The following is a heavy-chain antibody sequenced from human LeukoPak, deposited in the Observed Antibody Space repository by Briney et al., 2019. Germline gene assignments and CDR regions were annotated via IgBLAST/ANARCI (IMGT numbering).Heavy chain of an antibody. D-gene: IGHD1-1*01. CDR3: ARDSDWTPIDY. CDR2: ISSSSSYI. CDR1: GGSISSSS. V-gene: IGHV3-21*01. J-gene: IGHJ4*02. Sequence: ETLSPTCTVSGGSISSSSYYWGWIRQPPGKGLEWVSSISSSSSYIYYADSVKGRFTISRDNAKNSLYLQMNSLRAEDTAVYYCARDSDWTPIDYWGQGTLVTVSS.